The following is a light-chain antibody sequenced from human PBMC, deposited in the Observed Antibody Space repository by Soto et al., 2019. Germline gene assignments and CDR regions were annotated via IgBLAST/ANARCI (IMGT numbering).Light chain of an antibody. CDR3: QQYKAYSYT. V-gene: IGKV1-5*03. CDR1: QSLNIW. Sequence: DIQMTQSPSSLSASVGYRVTITCLATQSLNIWLAWYQQKPGKDPKLLISKASSLESGVPSRFSGSGSGTEFSLTISSLQPDDFATYYCQQYKAYSYTFGQGTRLEIK. CDR2: KAS. J-gene: IGKJ5*01.